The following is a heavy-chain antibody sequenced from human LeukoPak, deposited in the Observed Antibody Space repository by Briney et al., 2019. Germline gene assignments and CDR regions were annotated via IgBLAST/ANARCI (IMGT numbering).Heavy chain of an antibody. Sequence: GGSLRLSCAASGFTFDDYAMHWVRQAPGKGLEWVSLISWDGGSTYYADSVKGRFTISRDNSKNSLYLQMNSLRAEDTALYYCAKDGYSSGWSPYYYYMDVWGKGTTVTVSS. V-gene: IGHV3-43D*03. J-gene: IGHJ6*03. D-gene: IGHD6-19*01. CDR1: GFTFDDYA. CDR2: ISWDGGST. CDR3: AKDGYSSGWSPYYYYMDV.